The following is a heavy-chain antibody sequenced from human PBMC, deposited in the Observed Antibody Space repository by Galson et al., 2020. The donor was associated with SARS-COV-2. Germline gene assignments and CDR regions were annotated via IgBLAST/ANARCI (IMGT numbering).Heavy chain of an antibody. J-gene: IGHJ6*02. D-gene: IGHD6-19*01. CDR3: AREGGYSSARPKYRSFGMDV. CDR2: ITVDNGNT. V-gene: IGHV1-18*01. CDR1: GYTFTRYG. Sequence: ASVKVSCKASGYTFTRYGISWVRQAPGQGPEWIGWITVDNGNTKYAQKLQGRVTMTTDTSTTTADLELRSLRSDDTAVYYCAREGGYSSARPKYRSFGMDVWGQGTTVTVSS.